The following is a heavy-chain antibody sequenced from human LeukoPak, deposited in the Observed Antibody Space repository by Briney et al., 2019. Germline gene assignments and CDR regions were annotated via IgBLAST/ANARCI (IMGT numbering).Heavy chain of an antibody. CDR2: IYYSGSN. CDR1: GGSISTHY. CDR3: ARLFDDSSGFPHPNING. Sequence: SETLSLTCTVSGGSISTHYWSWIRQPPGKGLEWIGYIYYSGSNNYNPSLKSRVTLSVDSSKNQFTLKLSSVTAADTAVYYCARLFDDSSGFPHPNINGGGQGTLVTVPS. V-gene: IGHV4-59*11. D-gene: IGHD3-22*01. J-gene: IGHJ4*02.